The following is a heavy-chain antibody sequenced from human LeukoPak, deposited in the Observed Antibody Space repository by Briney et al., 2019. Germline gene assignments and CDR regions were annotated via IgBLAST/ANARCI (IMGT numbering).Heavy chain of an antibody. CDR2: ISGSGGST. D-gene: IGHD3-10*01. J-gene: IGHJ4*02. Sequence: PGGSLRLSCAASGFTVSSNYMSWVRQAPGKGLEWVSVISGSGGSTYYADSVKGRFTISRDNSKNTLYLQMNSLRAEDTAVYYCAKAPYYYGSGSYHDCWGQGTLVTVSS. CDR3: AKAPYYYGSGSYHDC. V-gene: IGHV3-23*01. CDR1: GFTVSSNY.